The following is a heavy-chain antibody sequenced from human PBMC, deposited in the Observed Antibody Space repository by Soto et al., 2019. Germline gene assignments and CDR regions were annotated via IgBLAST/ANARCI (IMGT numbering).Heavy chain of an antibody. J-gene: IGHJ6*02. CDR3: ARVGSGEDYYYYGMDV. D-gene: IGHD3-10*01. CDR2: IYYSGST. Sequence: SETLSLTCTVSGGSISSYYWSWIRQPPGKGLEWIGYIYYSGSTNYNPSLKSRVTISVDTSKNQFSLKLSSVTAADTAVYYCARVGSGEDYYYYGMDVWGQGTTVTVSS. V-gene: IGHV4-59*01. CDR1: GGSISSYY.